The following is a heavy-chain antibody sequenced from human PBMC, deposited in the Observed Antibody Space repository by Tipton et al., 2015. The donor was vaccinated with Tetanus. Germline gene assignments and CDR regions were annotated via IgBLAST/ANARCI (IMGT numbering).Heavy chain of an antibody. Sequence: SLRLSCAASGFTFSSYGMHWVRQAPGKGLEWVAVIWYDGSNKYYTDSVKGRFTISRDNSKNTLYLQMNSLRAEDTAVYYCAKEGLSAFDYWGRGTLVSVSS. CDR1: GFTFSSYG. CDR3: AKEGLSAFDY. CDR2: IWYDGSNK. V-gene: IGHV3-33*06. J-gene: IGHJ4*02. D-gene: IGHD6-13*01.